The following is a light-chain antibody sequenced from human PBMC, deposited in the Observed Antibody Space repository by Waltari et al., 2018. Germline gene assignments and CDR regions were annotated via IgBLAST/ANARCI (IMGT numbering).Light chain of an antibody. CDR1: SSDVGGYNY. Sequence: QSALTQPASVSGSPGQSITFSCTGDSSDVGGYNYVSWYQQQPGKAPRLMIYDVSIRPSGVSNRFSGSKSCNTAALTISGLQAEEEADYYCSSYSRTSTLVVFGGGTKLAVL. V-gene: IGLV2-14*03. J-gene: IGLJ2*01. CDR3: SSYSRTSTLVV. CDR2: DVS.